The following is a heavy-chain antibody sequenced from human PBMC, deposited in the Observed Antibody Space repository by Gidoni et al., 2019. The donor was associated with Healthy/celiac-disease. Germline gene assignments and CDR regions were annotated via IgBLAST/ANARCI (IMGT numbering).Heavy chain of an antibody. D-gene: IGHD3-10*01. J-gene: IGHJ6*02. CDR3: ARVPRQYYYGSGEYYYGMDV. CDR1: GYTFTSYG. Sequence: QVQLVQSGAEVKKPGASVKVSCKASGYTFTSYGISWVRQAPGQGLEWMGWISAYNGNTNYAQKLQGRVTMTTDTSTSTAYMELRSLRSDDTAVYYCARVPRQYYYGSGEYYYGMDVWGQGTTVTVSS. V-gene: IGHV1-18*01. CDR2: ISAYNGNT.